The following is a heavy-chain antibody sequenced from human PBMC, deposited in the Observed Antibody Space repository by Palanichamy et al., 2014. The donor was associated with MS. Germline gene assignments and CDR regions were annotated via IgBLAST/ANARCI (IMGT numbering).Heavy chain of an antibody. D-gene: IGHD3-22*01. Sequence: EVQLVEVWGGLVQPGRSLRLSCAASGFTFDDYAIHWVRQAPGKGLEWVSGISWNSGSIGYADSVKGRFTISRDNAKNSLYLQMNSLRAEDTALYYCAKDMSAYYDGSGYYRPPTGLDHWGQGTLVTVSS. V-gene: IGHV3-9*01. CDR3: AKDMSAYYDGSGYYRPPTGLDH. CDR1: GFTFDDYA. CDR2: ISWNSGSI. J-gene: IGHJ4*02.